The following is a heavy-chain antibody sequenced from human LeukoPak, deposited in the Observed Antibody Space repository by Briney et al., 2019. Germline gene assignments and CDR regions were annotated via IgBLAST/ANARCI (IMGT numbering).Heavy chain of an antibody. Sequence: PGGSLRLSCAASGFTFSSYAMSWVRQAPGKGLEWVSAISGSGGSTYYADSVKGRFTISRDNSKNTLYLQMNSLRAEDTAVYYCARDHGADYVWGSYRYTAAYWGQGTLVTVSS. CDR3: ARDHGADYVWGSYRYTAAY. CDR2: ISGSGGST. V-gene: IGHV3-23*01. CDR1: GFTFSSYA. J-gene: IGHJ4*02. D-gene: IGHD3-16*02.